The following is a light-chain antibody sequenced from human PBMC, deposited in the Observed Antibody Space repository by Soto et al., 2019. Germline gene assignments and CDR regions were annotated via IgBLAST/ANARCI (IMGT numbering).Light chain of an antibody. CDR2: DVT. CDR3: TSYTSISTYV. Sequence: QSALTQPASVSGPPGQSITISCTGTSSDVGAYNYVSWYQHHPCKAPRLVIYDVTNRPSGISDRFSGSKSGNTASLTISVLLAEDEADYSCTSYTSISTYVFGTGTKLTVL. V-gene: IGLV2-14*01. CDR1: SSDVGAYNY. J-gene: IGLJ1*01.